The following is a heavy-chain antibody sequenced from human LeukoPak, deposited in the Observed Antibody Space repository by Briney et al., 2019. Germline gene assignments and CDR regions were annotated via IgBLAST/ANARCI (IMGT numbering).Heavy chain of an antibody. V-gene: IGHV4-34*01. Sequence: LSETLSLTCAVYGGSFSGYYWSWIRQPPGKGLEWIGEINHSGSNNYNPSLKSRVTISVDTSKNQFSLKLSSVTAADTAVYYCARGRPPSGYDFSYWGQGTLVTVSS. J-gene: IGHJ4*02. CDR3: ARGRPPSGYDFSY. CDR2: INHSGSN. D-gene: IGHD5-12*01. CDR1: GGSFSGYY.